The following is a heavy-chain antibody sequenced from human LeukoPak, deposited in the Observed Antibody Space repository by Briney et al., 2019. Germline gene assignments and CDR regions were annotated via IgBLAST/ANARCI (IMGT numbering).Heavy chain of an antibody. J-gene: IGHJ4*02. V-gene: IGHV3-23*01. D-gene: IGHD2-21*01. Sequence: PGGSLRLSCAASGFTFSTSAMSWVRQAPGKGLEWVSAISGSGASTYYADSVKGRFTISRDNARNSHYLQMNSLRADDTAIYYCARDSGGDDYFDLWGQGTLVTASS. CDR3: ARDSGGDDYFDL. CDR2: ISGSGAST. CDR1: GFTFSTSA.